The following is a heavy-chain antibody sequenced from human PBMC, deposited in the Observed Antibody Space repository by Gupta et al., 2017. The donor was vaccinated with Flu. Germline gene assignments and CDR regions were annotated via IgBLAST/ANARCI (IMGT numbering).Heavy chain of an antibody. CDR3: AKDHRSYYDILTGWNPFDY. Sequence: QVQLVESGGGVVQPGRSLRLSCAASGFTFSSYGMHWVRQAPGKGLEWVAVISYDGSNKYYADSVKGRFTISRDNSKNTLYLQMNSLRAEDTAVYYCAKDHRSYYDILTGWNPFDYWGQGTLVTVSS. J-gene: IGHJ4*02. CDR2: ISYDGSNK. CDR1: GFTFSSYG. D-gene: IGHD3-9*01. V-gene: IGHV3-30*18.